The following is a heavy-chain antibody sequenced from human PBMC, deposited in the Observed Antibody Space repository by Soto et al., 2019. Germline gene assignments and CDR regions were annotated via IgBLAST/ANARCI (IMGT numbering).Heavy chain of an antibody. V-gene: IGHV4-61*01. CDR1: GGSFKSGSYS. CDR2: VYHTGRT. CDR3: ARDFAYFDS. J-gene: IGHJ4*02. D-gene: IGHD3-3*01. Sequence: SETLSLTCTVSGGSFKSGSYSWSWIRQPPGKGLEWIGYVYHTGRTSYNPSLKSRVSISTDTSKNQFSLNLDSVTAADTAVYFCARDFAYFDSWGQGTLVTVSS.